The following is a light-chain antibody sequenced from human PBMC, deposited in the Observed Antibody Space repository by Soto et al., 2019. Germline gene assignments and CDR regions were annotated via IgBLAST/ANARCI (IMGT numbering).Light chain of an antibody. CDR2: DVT. J-gene: IGLJ3*02. CDR1: SSDVGAYDY. CDR3: SSYAGSNTLM. Sequence: QSVLTQPPSASGSPGHSVTFSCTGTSSDVGAYDYVSWYQQHPGKAPILMIYDVTKRPSGVPDRFSGSKSGNTASLTVSGRQAEDEADYYCSSYAGSNTLMFGGGAQLTVL. V-gene: IGLV2-8*01.